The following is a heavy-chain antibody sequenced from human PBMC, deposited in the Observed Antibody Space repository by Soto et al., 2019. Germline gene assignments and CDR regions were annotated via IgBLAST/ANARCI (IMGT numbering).Heavy chain of an antibody. CDR3: ATPFPVVVAATEGDYYYGMDV. D-gene: IGHD2-15*01. Sequence: PGGSLRLSCAASGFTFSSYAMRWVRQAPGKGREWVSAISGSGGSTYYADSVKGRFTIPRDNSKNTLYLQMNSLRAEDTAVYYCATPFPVVVAATEGDYYYGMDVWGQGTTVTVSS. V-gene: IGHV3-23*01. J-gene: IGHJ6*02. CDR1: GFTFSSYA. CDR2: ISGSGGST.